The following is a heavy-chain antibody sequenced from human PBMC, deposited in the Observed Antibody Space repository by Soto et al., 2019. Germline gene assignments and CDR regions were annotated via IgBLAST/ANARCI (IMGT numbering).Heavy chain of an antibody. Sequence: QVQLQESGPGLVEPSQTLSLICTVSGASIITDGYYWTWIRQHPGKGLEWLGYIHYSRGATYSPSYAPSRQRRIAISVDISKSLFSLKVSSVTDADTSVYYCGRFQSYYEDSMGYQPVHPGGRGAQVAVSS. CDR3: GRFQSYYEDSMGYQPVHP. J-gene: IGHJ5*02. V-gene: IGHV4-31*03. CDR1: GASIITDGYY. CDR2: IHYSRGATYSP. D-gene: IGHD3-22*01.